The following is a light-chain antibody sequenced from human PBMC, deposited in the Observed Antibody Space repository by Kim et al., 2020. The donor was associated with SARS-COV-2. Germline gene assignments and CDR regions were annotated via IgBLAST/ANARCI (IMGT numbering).Light chain of an antibody. Sequence: SPGERVTLTCRASQSVKNNLAWYQQRPGQAPRLLIYGASTRATDISARFSGSGSGTEFTITIRSLQSEDLAVYYCQQYNDWPLLTFGGGTKVDIK. V-gene: IGKV3-15*01. CDR2: GAS. CDR3: QQYNDWPLLT. CDR1: QSVKNN. J-gene: IGKJ4*01.